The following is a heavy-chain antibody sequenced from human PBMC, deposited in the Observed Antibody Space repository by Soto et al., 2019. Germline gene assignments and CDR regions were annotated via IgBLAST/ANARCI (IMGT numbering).Heavy chain of an antibody. CDR2: TYYRSKWYN. D-gene: IGHD6-13*01. CDR3: AGARSTWGSTWYFDY. Sequence: SQTLSLTCASSGDSVSSNSAAWNWIRQSPSRGLEWLGRTYYRSKWYNDYAVSVKSRITINPDTSKNQFSPQLNSVTPEDTAVYYCAGARSTWGSTWYFDYWAQGTLVTVSS. V-gene: IGHV6-1*01. J-gene: IGHJ4*02. CDR1: GDSVSSNSAA.